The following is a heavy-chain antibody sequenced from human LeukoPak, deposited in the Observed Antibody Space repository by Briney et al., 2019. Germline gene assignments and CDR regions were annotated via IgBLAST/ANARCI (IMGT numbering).Heavy chain of an antibody. V-gene: IGHV1-69*06. CDR1: GCTFSHYP. CDR2: IIPIFGTA. CDR3: ASPGIAAAGGGYYYYYMDV. Sequence: SVNVSCKASGCTFSHYPISSVRQAPGQGLEWMGGIIPIFGTANYAQKFRGRVTITADKSTSTAYMELSSLRSEDTAVYYCASPGIAAAGGGYYYYYMDVWGKGTTVTVSS. D-gene: IGHD6-13*01. J-gene: IGHJ6*03.